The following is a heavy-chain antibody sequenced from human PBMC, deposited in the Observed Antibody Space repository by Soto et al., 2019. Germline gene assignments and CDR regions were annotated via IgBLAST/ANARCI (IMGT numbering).Heavy chain of an antibody. Sequence: SETLSLTCAVYGGSFSGYYWSWIRQPPGKGLEWIGEINHSGSTNYNPSLKSRVTISVDTSKNQFSLKLSSVTAADTAVYYCARSWDRVLTYWFAPRGQGTLVPVSS. CDR3: ARSWDRVLTYWFAP. D-gene: IGHD1-26*01. CDR2: INHSGST. CDR1: GGSFSGYY. J-gene: IGHJ5*02. V-gene: IGHV4-34*01.